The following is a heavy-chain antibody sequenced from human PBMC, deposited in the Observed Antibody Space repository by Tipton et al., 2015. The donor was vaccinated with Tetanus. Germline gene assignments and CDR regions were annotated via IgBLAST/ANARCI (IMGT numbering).Heavy chain of an antibody. Sequence: TLSLTCTVSGGSVSSYYWTWVRQPPGKRLEWIGFVSSSGNPNYSPSLTGRVSMSLDTSKQQFSLSLTSATAADTAVYYCARGWSECSSWSCSPFDSWGQGTLVTVSS. CDR1: GGSVSSYY. V-gene: IGHV4-4*07. J-gene: IGHJ4*02. D-gene: IGHD2-2*01. CDR2: VSSSGNP. CDR3: ARGWSECSSWSCSPFDS.